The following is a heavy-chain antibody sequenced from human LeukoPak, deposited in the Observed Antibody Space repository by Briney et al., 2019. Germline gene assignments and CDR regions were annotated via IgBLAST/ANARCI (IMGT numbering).Heavy chain of an antibody. Sequence: GGSLRLSCATSGFMFSTYAMSWVRQAPGKGLEWVSIISNSGGTTYYADSVKGRFTVSRDNSKNTLYLQMKSLRAEDTAVYYCVSQSYRGSDTYYFDYWGQGTLFAVSS. CDR2: ISNSGGTT. J-gene: IGHJ4*02. CDR1: GFMFSTYA. CDR3: VSQSYRGSDTYYFDY. D-gene: IGHD1-26*01. V-gene: IGHV3-23*01.